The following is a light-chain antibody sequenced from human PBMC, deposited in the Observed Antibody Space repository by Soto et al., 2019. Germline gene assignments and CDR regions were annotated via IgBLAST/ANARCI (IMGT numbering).Light chain of an antibody. CDR3: HQYGSSPWT. Sequence: EIVLTQSPGTPSLSPGERVTLSCRASQSVTSSYLAWYQQKPGQAPRLLIYGASSRATGIPDNFSGSGSGTDFTLTISRLEPGDFAVYYCHQYGSSPWTFGQGTKVDIK. CDR2: GAS. J-gene: IGKJ1*01. V-gene: IGKV3-20*01. CDR1: QSVTSSY.